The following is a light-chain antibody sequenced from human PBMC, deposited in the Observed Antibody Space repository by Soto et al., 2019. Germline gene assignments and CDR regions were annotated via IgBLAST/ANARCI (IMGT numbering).Light chain of an antibody. Sequence: EIVLTQSRATLSLSPGERATLSCRASQSVSSYLAWYQQKPGQAPRLLIYDASNRATGIPARFSGSGSGTDFTLTISSLEPEDFAVYYCQQRSNSFTFGPGTKVDIK. CDR3: QQRSNSFT. CDR2: DAS. J-gene: IGKJ3*01. CDR1: QSVSSY. V-gene: IGKV3-11*01.